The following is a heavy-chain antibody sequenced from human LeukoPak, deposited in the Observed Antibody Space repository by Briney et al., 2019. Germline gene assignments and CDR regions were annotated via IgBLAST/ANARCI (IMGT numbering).Heavy chain of an antibody. CDR2: IYYSGST. CDR1: GGSISSSSYY. V-gene: IGHV4-39*07. Sequence: SETLSLTCTVSGGSISSSSYYWGWIRQPPGKGLEWIGSIYYSGSTYYNPSLKSRVTISVDTSKNQFSLKLSSVTAADTAVYYCARETEDYRDFDYWGQGTLVTVSS. CDR3: ARETEDYRDFDY. J-gene: IGHJ4*02. D-gene: IGHD4-11*01.